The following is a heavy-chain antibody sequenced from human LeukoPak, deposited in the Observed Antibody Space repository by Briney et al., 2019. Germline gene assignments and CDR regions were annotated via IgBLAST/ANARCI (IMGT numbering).Heavy chain of an antibody. CDR1: GYSISSGYY. CDR3: ARNRVEMATIAQWYFDL. V-gene: IGHV4-38-2*02. J-gene: IGHJ2*01. D-gene: IGHD5-24*01. CDR2: FYQSGST. Sequence: SETLSLTCTVSGYSISSGYYWGWIRQSPETGLEWIGSFYQSGSTYYNPSLKSRVTISVDTSKNHFSLKLSSVTAADTAVYYCARNRVEMATIAQWYFDLWGRSTLVTVSS.